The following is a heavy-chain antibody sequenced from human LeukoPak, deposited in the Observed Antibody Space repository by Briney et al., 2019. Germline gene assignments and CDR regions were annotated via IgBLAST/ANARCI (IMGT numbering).Heavy chain of an antibody. Sequence: PSETLSLTCTVSGGSISSGGYYWSWIRQHPGKGLEWIGYIYYSGSTYYNPSLKSRVTISVDTSKNQFSLKLSSVTAADTAVYYCARVSIVVVPAAMRWIGGNWFDPWGQGTLVTVSS. J-gene: IGHJ5*02. V-gene: IGHV4-31*03. D-gene: IGHD2-2*01. CDR3: ARVSIVVVPAAMRWIGGNWFDP. CDR2: IYYSGST. CDR1: GGSISSGGYY.